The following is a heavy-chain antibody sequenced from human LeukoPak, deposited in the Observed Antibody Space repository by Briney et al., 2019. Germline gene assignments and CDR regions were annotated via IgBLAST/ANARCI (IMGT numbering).Heavy chain of an antibody. J-gene: IGHJ4*02. D-gene: IGHD3-10*01. CDR3: ARENRGSGSYSHFDY. Sequence: SETLSLTCTVSSYSISIGYYWGWIRQPPGKGLEWIGSLYHSGSTYYNPSLKSRVTISVDTSKNQFSLKLSSVTAADTAVYYCARENRGSGSYSHFDYWGQGTLVTVSS. CDR1: SYSISIGYY. V-gene: IGHV4-38-2*02. CDR2: LYHSGST.